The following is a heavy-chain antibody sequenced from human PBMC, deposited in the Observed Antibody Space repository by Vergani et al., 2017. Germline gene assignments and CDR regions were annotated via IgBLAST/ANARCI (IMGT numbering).Heavy chain of an antibody. D-gene: IGHD5-18*01. CDR2: ISGSGGST. CDR3: AKDGEGYSYGYRHFDY. CDR1: GFTFGSYS. Sequence: EVQLVESGGGLVKPGGSLRLSCVASGFTFGSYSMNWVRQAPGKGLEWVSAISGSGGSTYYADSVKGRFTISRDNSKNTLYLQMNSLRAEDTAVYYCAKDGEGYSYGYRHFDYWGQGTLVTVSS. J-gene: IGHJ4*02. V-gene: IGHV3-23*04.